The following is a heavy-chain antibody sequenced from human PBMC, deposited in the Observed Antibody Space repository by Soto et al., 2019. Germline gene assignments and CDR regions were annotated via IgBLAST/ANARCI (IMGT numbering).Heavy chain of an antibody. V-gene: IGHV4-61*01. CDR2: IYYSGST. CDR3: ARWTVAAKSSLDY. J-gene: IGHJ4*02. D-gene: IGHD6-19*01. Sequence: PSETLSLTCTVSGGSVSSGSYYWSWIRQPPGKGLEWIGYIYYSGSTNYNPSLKSRVTISVDTSKNQFSLELSSVTAADTAVYYCARWTVAAKSSLDYWGQGTLVTAPQ. CDR1: GGSVSSGSYY.